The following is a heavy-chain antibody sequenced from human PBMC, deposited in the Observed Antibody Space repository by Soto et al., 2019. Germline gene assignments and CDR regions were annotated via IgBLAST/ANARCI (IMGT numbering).Heavy chain of an antibody. CDR2: ISYDGSIE. V-gene: IGHV3-30-3*01. CDR3: AREWSTSGDLDY. Sequence: QVQLVESGGDVVQPGRSLKLSCAASGFTFTSFSMQWVRQAPGKGLEWVAVISYDGSIEYYADSVKGRFTISRDNSKNTLYLQMYSLRTEDTAVYFCAREWSTSGDLDYWGQGTLVTVSS. D-gene: IGHD3-10*01. CDR1: GFTFTSFS. J-gene: IGHJ4*02.